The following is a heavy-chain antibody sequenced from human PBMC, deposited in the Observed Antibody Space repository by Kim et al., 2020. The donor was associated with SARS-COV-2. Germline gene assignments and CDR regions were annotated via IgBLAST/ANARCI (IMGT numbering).Heavy chain of an antibody. D-gene: IGHD5-12*01. V-gene: IGHV3-30*18. CDR3: AKDPFPVRDGYYFDY. CDR2: ISYDGSNK. J-gene: IGHJ4*02. Sequence: GGSLRLSCAASGFTFSSYGMPWVRQAPGKGLGWVAVISYDGSNKYYADSVKGRFTISRDTSKNTLYLQMNSLRAEDTAVYYCAKDPFPVRDGYYFDYWGQGTLVTVSS. CDR1: GFTFSSYG.